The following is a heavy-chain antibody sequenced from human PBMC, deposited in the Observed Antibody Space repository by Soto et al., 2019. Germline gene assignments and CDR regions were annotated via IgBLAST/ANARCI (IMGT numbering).Heavy chain of an antibody. CDR2: IWSDGTKK. CDR1: AFPFSNYG. V-gene: IGHV3-33*03. CDR3: GGGTSYFDY. D-gene: IGHD2-15*01. Sequence: QVYLVESGGGVVQPGRSLRLSCAASAFPFSNYGMHWARQAPGKGLEWVAVIWSDGTKKYYADSVRGRFTISRDNSKKILYLQMNSLRAEDTAVYYCGGGTSYFDYVGQGTKVIVSS. J-gene: IGHJ4*02.